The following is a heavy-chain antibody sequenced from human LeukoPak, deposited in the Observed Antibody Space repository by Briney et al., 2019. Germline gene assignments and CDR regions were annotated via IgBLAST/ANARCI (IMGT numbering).Heavy chain of an antibody. CDR2: MNPNSGNT. D-gene: IGHD3-3*01. CDR1: GYTFTSYD. J-gene: IGHJ5*02. Sequence: ASVKVSCKASGYTFTSYDINWVRQATGQGLEWMGWMNPNSGNTGYAQKFQGRVTITRNTSISTAYMELSSLRSEDTAVYYCAREITINWFDPWGQGTLVTVSS. V-gene: IGHV1-8*03. CDR3: AREITINWFDP.